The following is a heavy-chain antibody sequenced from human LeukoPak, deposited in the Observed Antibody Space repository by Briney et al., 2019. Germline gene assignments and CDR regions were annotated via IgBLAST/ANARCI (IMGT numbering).Heavy chain of an antibody. J-gene: IGHJ4*02. Sequence: GGSLRLSCAASGFTFSSYSMNWVRKAPGKGLEWVSYISSSSSTIYYADSVKGRFTISRDNAKNSLYLQMNSLRAEDTAVYYCARASIAALSGYWGQGTLVTVSS. V-gene: IGHV3-48*01. CDR2: ISSSSSTI. CDR1: GFTFSSYS. D-gene: IGHD6-6*01. CDR3: ARASIAALSGY.